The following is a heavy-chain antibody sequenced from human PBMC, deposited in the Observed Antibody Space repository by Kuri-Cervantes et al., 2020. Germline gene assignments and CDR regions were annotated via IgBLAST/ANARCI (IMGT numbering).Heavy chain of an antibody. CDR3: ARGGPSLQYYYYGMDV. CDR2: ISYDGGNK. V-gene: IGHV3-33*05. J-gene: IGHJ6*02. D-gene: IGHD4-11*01. CDR1: GFTFSSYG. Sequence: GGSLRLSCAASGFTFSSYGMHWVRQAPGKGLEWVAVISYDGGNKYYADSVKGRFTISRDNSKNTLYLQMNSLRAEDTAVYYCARGGPSLQYYYYGMDVWGQGTTVTVSS.